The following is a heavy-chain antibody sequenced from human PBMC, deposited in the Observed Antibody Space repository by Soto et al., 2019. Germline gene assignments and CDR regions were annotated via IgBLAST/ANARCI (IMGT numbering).Heavy chain of an antibody. Sequence: QVQLVESGGGVVQPGKSLRLSCAASGCTLSSYAMHWARQAPGKGLEWVTVISIRGGDEYYAESVRGRFTISRDDSKNTLYLQMDSLRVEDTAVYYCARGTIVARQHLDYWGQGTLVTVSS. CDR1: GCTLSSYA. D-gene: IGHD6-6*01. V-gene: IGHV3-30*03. CDR3: ARGTIVARQHLDY. CDR2: ISIRGGDE. J-gene: IGHJ4*02.